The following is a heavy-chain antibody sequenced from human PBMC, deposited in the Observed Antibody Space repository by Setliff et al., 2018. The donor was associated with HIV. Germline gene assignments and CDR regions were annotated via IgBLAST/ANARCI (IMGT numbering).Heavy chain of an antibody. J-gene: IGHJ3*02. Sequence: ASVKVSCKASGYTFTSYTMHWVRQAPGQRLERMGWINAGNGNTKYSQKFQGRVTITRDTSAYTAYMELSSLRSEDTAVYYCAREGTPVYYYDRSENAFDIWGQGTMVTVSS. CDR1: GYTFTSYT. D-gene: IGHD3-22*01. V-gene: IGHV1-3*01. CDR2: INAGNGNT. CDR3: AREGTPVYYYDRSENAFDI.